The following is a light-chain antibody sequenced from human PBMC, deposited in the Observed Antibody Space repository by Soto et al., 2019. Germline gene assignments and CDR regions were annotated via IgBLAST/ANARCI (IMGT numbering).Light chain of an antibody. Sequence: SYELTQPPSVSVAPGKTARITCGGNNMGSKSVHWYQQKPGQAPVLVIYYDSDRPSGIPERFSGSNPGNTATLTISRVEAGDEADYYCQVWDSSSDPRGVFGTGTKLTVL. CDR1: NMGSKS. V-gene: IGLV3-21*04. J-gene: IGLJ1*01. CDR3: QVWDSSSDPRGV. CDR2: YDS.